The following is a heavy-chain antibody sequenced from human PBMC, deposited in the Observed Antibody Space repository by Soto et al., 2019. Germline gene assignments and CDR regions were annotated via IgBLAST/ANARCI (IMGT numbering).Heavy chain of an antibody. Sequence: SETLSLTCTVSSDSVSSSIYTWGWIRQPPGKGPEWIGSIYSSGSTYYNPSLNSRVTVSVDTSKNQFSLKVTSVTAADTAVYYCARLYGYCIRNSCHGHYAMDVWGQGTTVT. V-gene: IGHV4-39*01. CDR2: IYSSGST. J-gene: IGHJ6*02. CDR1: SDSVSSSIYT. CDR3: ARLYGYCIRNSCHGHYAMDV. D-gene: IGHD2-2*01.